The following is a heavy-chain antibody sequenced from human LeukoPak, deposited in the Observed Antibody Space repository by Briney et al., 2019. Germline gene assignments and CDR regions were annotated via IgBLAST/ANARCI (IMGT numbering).Heavy chain of an antibody. Sequence: ASVKVSCKASGYTFTSYAMHWVRQAPGQRLEWMGWINAGNGNTKYSQKFQGRVTITRDTSASTAYMELSSLRSEDTAVYYCARVGGYTYYFDYWGQGTLVTVSS. CDR3: ARVGGYTYYFDY. J-gene: IGHJ4*02. CDR2: INAGNGNT. CDR1: GYTFTSYA. D-gene: IGHD2-2*02. V-gene: IGHV1-3*01.